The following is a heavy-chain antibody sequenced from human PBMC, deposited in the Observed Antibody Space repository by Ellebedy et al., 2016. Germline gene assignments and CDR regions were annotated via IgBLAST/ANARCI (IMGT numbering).Heavy chain of an antibody. D-gene: IGHD3-22*01. Sequence: ASVKVSCXASGYTFTSYGISWVRQAPGQGLEWMGWISAYNGNTNYAQKLQGRVTMTTDTSTGTAYMELRSLRSDDTAVYYCARQNYYDSSGYHDYWGQGTLVTVSS. CDR1: GYTFTSYG. CDR2: ISAYNGNT. CDR3: ARQNYYDSSGYHDY. V-gene: IGHV1-18*01. J-gene: IGHJ4*02.